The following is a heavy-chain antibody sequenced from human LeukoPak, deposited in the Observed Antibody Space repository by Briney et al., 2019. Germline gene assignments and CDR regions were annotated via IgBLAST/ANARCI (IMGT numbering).Heavy chain of an antibody. J-gene: IGHJ6*02. CDR1: GGSISGYY. D-gene: IGHD6-6*01. V-gene: IGHV4-59*08. Sequence: SETLSLTCTVSGGSISGYYWSWIRQSPGKGLEWIGYVHYSGNTHYNLYLKSRVTISVDTSKNQFSLTLTTVTAADTAVFYCARLEAALSTGGMDVWGHGTTVTVSS. CDR3: ARLEAALSTGGMDV. CDR2: VHYSGNT.